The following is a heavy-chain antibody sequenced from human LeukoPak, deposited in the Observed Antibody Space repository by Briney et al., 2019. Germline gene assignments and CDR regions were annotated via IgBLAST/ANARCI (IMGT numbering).Heavy chain of an antibody. D-gene: IGHD5-12*01. CDR1: GGSISSYY. CDR2: IYYSGST. Sequence: PSETLSLTCTVSGGSISSYYWSWIRQPPGKGLEWIGYIYYSGSTNYNPSLKSRVTISVDTSKNQFSLKLSSATAADTAVYYCARHENFGGYDYRDHYYYYYMDVWGKGTTVTISS. CDR3: ARHENFGGYDYRDHYYYYYMDV. J-gene: IGHJ6*03. V-gene: IGHV4-59*01.